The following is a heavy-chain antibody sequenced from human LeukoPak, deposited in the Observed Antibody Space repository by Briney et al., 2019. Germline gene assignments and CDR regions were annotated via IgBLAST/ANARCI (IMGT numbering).Heavy chain of an antibody. Sequence: SETLSLTCTVSGGSIGSSSYYWGWIRQPPGKGLEWIGSIYYSGSTYYNPSLKSRVTISVDTSKNQFSLKLSSVTAADTAVYYCARGYYYGSGSYYTPFGYWGQGTLVTVSS. CDR3: ARGYYYGSGSYYTPFGY. CDR1: GGSIGSSSYY. V-gene: IGHV4-39*01. CDR2: IYYSGST. J-gene: IGHJ4*02. D-gene: IGHD3-10*01.